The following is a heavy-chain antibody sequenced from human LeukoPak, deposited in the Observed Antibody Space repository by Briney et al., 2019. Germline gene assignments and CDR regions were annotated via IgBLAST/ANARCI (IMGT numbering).Heavy chain of an antibody. CDR3: ARGLAPGYSSSWGPDY. CDR2: INHSGST. V-gene: IGHV4-38-2*01. CDR1: GYSITSGYY. Sequence: PSETLSLTCAVSGYSITSGYYWGWIRQPPGKGLEWIGSINHSGSTYYNPSLKSRVTISVDTSKNQFSLKLSSVTAADTAVYYCARGLAPGYSSSWGPDYWGQGTLVTVSS. J-gene: IGHJ4*02. D-gene: IGHD6-19*01.